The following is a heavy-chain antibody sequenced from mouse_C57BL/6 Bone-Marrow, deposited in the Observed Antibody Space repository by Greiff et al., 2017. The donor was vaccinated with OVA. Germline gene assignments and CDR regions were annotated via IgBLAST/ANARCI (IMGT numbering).Heavy chain of an antibody. J-gene: IGHJ4*01. CDR1: GFTFSSYA. D-gene: IGHD1-1*01. CDR3: TRFYYGSSLMDY. V-gene: IGHV5-9-1*02. Sequence: EVKVVESGEGLVKPGGSLKLSCAASGFTFSSYAMSWVRQTPEKRLEWVAYISSGGDYIYYADTVKGRFTISRDNARNTLYLQMSSLKSEDTAMYYCTRFYYGSSLMDYWGQGTSVTVSS. CDR2: ISSGGDYI.